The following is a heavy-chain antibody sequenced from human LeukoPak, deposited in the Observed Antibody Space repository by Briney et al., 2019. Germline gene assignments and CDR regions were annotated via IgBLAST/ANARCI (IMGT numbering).Heavy chain of an antibody. CDR1: GFTFSSYW. D-gene: IGHD4-23*01. CDR3: ARGRPHGNDY. CDR2: IARDGSST. Sequence: GGSLRLSCAASGFTFSSYWMNWVRQAPGKGLVWVSRIARDGSSTSYADSVKGRFSISRDNAKNTLYLQMNSLRVEDTAVYYCARGRPHGNDYWGQGTLVTVSS. V-gene: IGHV3-74*01. J-gene: IGHJ4*02.